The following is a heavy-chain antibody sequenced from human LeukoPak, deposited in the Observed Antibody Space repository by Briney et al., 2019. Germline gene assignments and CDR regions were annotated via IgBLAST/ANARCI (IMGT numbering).Heavy chain of an antibody. V-gene: IGHV4-59*01. CDR2: IYYSGST. CDR3: ARDRAYIVATTPPLDY. CDR1: GGSISSYY. Sequence: SETLSLTCTVSGGSISSYYWSWIRQPPGKGLEWIGYIYYSGSTNYNPSLKSRVTISVDTSKNQFSLKLSSVTAADTAVYYCARDRAYIVATTPPLDYWGQGTLVTVSS. J-gene: IGHJ4*02. D-gene: IGHD5-12*01.